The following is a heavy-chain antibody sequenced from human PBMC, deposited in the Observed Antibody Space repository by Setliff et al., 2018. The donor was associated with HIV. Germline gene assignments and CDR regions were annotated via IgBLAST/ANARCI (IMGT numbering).Heavy chain of an antibody. CDR1: AYGFTTFW. V-gene: IGHV5-51*01. CDR2: IYPGDSDT. J-gene: IGHJ6*02. D-gene: IGHD1-1*01. CDR3: ARQTVHTTHSLDFGSPNRDYYYGMDV. Sequence: PGESLKISCKGSAYGFTTFWIAWVRQMPGKGLEWMGIIYPGDSDTTYSPSFQGQVTISVDKSISTAYLQWSSLKASDSAMYYCARQTVHTTHSLDFGSPNRDYYYGMDVWGQGTTVTVTS.